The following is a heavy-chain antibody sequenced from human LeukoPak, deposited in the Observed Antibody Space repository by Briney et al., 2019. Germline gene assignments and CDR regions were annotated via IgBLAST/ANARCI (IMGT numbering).Heavy chain of an antibody. CDR2: ISGSGDT. D-gene: IGHD3-22*01. Sequence: GGSLRLSCAASGFTFSNYYMSWIRQAPGKGLEWVSYISGSGDTNYADSVMGRFTISRDNAKNSLYLQMNSLRAEDTAVYYCARDQGDNYDSSGYYPYWGQGDLVSVSS. J-gene: IGHJ4*02. CDR1: GFTFSNYY. V-gene: IGHV3-11*06. CDR3: ARDQGDNYDSSGYYPY.